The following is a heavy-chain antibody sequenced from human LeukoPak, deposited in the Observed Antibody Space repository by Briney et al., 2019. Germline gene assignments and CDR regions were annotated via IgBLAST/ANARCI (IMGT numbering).Heavy chain of an antibody. CDR3: AKDQRYCSSTSCPFVGKYYYYMDV. V-gene: IGHV3-23*01. D-gene: IGHD2-2*01. CDR2: ISGSGGST. CDR1: GFTFSNYA. J-gene: IGHJ6*03. Sequence: GGSLRLSCAASGFTFSNYAMSWVRQAPGKGLEWVSAISGSGGSTYYADSVKGRFTISRDNSKNTLYLQMNSLRAEDTAVYYCAKDQRYCSSTSCPFVGKYYYYMDVWGKGTTVTISS.